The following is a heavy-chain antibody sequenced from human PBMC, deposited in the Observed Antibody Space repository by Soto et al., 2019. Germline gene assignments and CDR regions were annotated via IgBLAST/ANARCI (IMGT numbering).Heavy chain of an antibody. CDR1: GYTYTKYW. CDR3: ARRDMLTGYVYFDY. Sequence: EVQLVQSGAEVKKTGESLKISCQASGYTYTKYWVGWVRQMTGKGLEWMGIIYPDDSDTRYSPSFQGHVTISADKSISTAYLQWSSLKASDSATYYCARRDMLTGYVYFDYWGQGTQVTGSS. CDR2: IYPDDSDT. J-gene: IGHJ4*02. V-gene: IGHV5-51*03. D-gene: IGHD3-9*01.